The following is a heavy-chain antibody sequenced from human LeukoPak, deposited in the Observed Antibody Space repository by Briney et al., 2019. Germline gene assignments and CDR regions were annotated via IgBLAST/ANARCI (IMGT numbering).Heavy chain of an antibody. J-gene: IGHJ4*02. CDR3: AKLAQGWNWLGTDNDY. Sequence: PGGSLRLSCAASGFTFSSYAMSWVRQAPGKGLEWVSAISGSGGSTYYADSVKGRFTISRDNSKNTLYLQMNSLRAEDTAVYYCAKLAQGWNWLGTDNDYWGQGTLVTVSS. CDR1: GFTFSSYA. CDR2: ISGSGGST. D-gene: IGHD6-19*01. V-gene: IGHV3-23*01.